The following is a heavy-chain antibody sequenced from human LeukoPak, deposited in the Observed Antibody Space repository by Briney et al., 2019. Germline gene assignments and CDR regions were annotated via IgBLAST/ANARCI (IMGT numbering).Heavy chain of an antibody. Sequence: GGSLRLSCAASGFTVSSSYMSWVRQAPGKGLEWVSIIYSGGETYYADSVKGRFIISRDISKNTVYLHMNSLRAEDTAVYYCARVIRRDYTNWRTVQYYGMDVWGLGTTVTVSS. CDR3: ARVIRRDYTNWRTVQYYGMDV. J-gene: IGHJ6*02. CDR2: IYSGGET. CDR1: GFTVSSSY. D-gene: IGHD4-11*01. V-gene: IGHV3-66*01.